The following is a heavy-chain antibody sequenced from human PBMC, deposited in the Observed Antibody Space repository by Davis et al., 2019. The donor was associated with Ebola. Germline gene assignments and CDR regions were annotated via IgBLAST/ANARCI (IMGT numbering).Heavy chain of an antibody. CDR2: INHSGST. Sequence: GSLRLSCAVYGGSFSGYYWSWIRQPPGKGLEWIGEINHSGSTNYNPSLKSRVTISVDTSKNQFSLKLSSVTAADTAVYYCARAVGSSTSWFDPWGQGTLVTVSS. CDR3: ARAVGSSTSWFDP. V-gene: IGHV4-34*01. CDR1: GGSFSGYY. D-gene: IGHD2-2*01. J-gene: IGHJ5*02.